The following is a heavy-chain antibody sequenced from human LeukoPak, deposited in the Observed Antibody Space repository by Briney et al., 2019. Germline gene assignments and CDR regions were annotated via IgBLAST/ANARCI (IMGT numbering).Heavy chain of an antibody. J-gene: IGHJ4*02. CDR2: IKQDGSEK. V-gene: IGHV3-7*03. D-gene: IGHD6-19*01. CDR3: AKEGGSGWHRFFAFDY. CDR1: GFTFSTYW. Sequence: GGSLRLSCAASGFTFSTYWMSWVRQAPGKGLEWVANIKQDGSEKYYVDSVKGRFTISRDNSKNTLYLQMNSLRAEDTAVYYCAKEGGSGWHRFFAFDYWGQGTLVTVSS.